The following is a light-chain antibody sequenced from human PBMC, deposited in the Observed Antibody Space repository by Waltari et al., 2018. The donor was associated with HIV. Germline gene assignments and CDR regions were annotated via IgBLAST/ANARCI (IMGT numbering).Light chain of an antibody. Sequence: QSVLTQPASVSGSPGQSITISCTGTNSDVGGYGYVSWYQQHPGKAPKLLIYEVTHRPSGISSRVSGSKSGNTASMTISGLQAEDEADYYCSSYTATTAILFGGGTKVTVL. CDR2: EVT. V-gene: IGLV2-14*01. CDR1: NSDVGGYGY. J-gene: IGLJ3*02. CDR3: SSYTATTAIL.